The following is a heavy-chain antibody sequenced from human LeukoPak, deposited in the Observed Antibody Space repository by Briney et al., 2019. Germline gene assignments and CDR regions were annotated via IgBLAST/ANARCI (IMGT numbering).Heavy chain of an antibody. V-gene: IGHV1-69*06. D-gene: IGHD3-22*01. CDR2: IIPIFGTA. CDR1: GGTFSSYA. J-gene: IGHJ4*02. CDR3: ARGEDYDSSGYSLPPFDY. Sequence: ASVKVSCKASGGTFSSYAISWVRQAPGQGLEWMGGIIPIFGTANYAQKFQGRVTITADKSTSTAYMELSSLRSEDTAVYYCARGEDYDSSGYSLPPFDYWGQGTLVTVSS.